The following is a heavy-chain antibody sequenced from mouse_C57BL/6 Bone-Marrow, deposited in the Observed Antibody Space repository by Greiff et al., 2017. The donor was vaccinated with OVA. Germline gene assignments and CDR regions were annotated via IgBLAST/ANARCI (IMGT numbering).Heavy chain of an antibody. Sequence: EVHLVESGGGLVQPGGSLKLSCAASGFTFSDYYMYWVRQTPEKRLEWVAYISNGGGSTYYPDTVKGRFTISRDNAKNTLYLQMSRLKSEDTAMYYCARHGFITTVVATRYFDVWGTGTTVTVSS. V-gene: IGHV5-12*01. CDR2: ISNGGGST. D-gene: IGHD1-1*01. J-gene: IGHJ1*03. CDR1: GFTFSDYY. CDR3: ARHGFITTVVATRYFDV.